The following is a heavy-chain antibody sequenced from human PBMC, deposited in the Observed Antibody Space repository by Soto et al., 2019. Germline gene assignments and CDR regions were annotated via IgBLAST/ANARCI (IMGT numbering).Heavy chain of an antibody. D-gene: IGHD3-22*01. CDR1: GFTFSSHG. V-gene: IGHV3-23*01. CDR2: VSVSGNT. J-gene: IGHJ4*02. Sequence: GGSLRLSCAASGFTFSSHGMSWVRQAPGKGLEWVSTVSVSGNTYYADSVKGRFTISRDNSKNTLYLQMNSLSAEDTALYYCAKEGHGSIPLRVLAISYVDYWGPGTLVTVSS. CDR3: AKEGHGSIPLRVLAISYVDY.